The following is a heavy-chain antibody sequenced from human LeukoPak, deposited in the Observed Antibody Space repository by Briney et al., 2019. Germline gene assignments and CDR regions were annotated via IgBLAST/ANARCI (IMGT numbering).Heavy chain of an antibody. CDR1: GFTFSSYG. D-gene: IGHD1-26*01. V-gene: IGHV3-30*02. CDR3: AKDKTRYSGSSFYYYYGMDV. CDR2: IWYDGSNK. J-gene: IGHJ6*02. Sequence: GGSLRLSCAASGFTFSSYGMHWVRQAPGKGLEWVAVIWYDGSNKYYADSVKGRFTISRDNSKNTLYLQMNSLRAEDTAVYYCAKDKTRYSGSSFYYYYGMDVWGQGTTVTVSS.